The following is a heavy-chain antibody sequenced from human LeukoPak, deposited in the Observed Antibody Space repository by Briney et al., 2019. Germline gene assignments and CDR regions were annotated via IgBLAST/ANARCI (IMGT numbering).Heavy chain of an antibody. CDR2: MSDSGGST. Sequence: PGGSLRLSCAASGFTFSSYAMSWVRQAPGKGLEWVSAMSDSGGSTHYADSVKGRFTISRDNSKNTLYLQMNSLRAEDTAVYYCAKVPHREITIFGAPYYYYYYGMDVWGQGTTVTVSS. D-gene: IGHD3-3*01. CDR1: GFTFSSYA. J-gene: IGHJ6*02. V-gene: IGHV3-23*01. CDR3: AKVPHREITIFGAPYYYYYYGMDV.